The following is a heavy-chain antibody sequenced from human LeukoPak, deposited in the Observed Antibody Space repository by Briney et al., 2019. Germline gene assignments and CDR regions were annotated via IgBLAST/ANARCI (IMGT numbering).Heavy chain of an antibody. D-gene: IGHD3-22*01. CDR3: GKDIVDSPHYYDSSGLDY. V-gene: IGHV3-30*18. CDR2: ISYDGSNK. CDR1: GFTFSSYG. J-gene: IGHJ4*02. Sequence: GGSLRLSCAASGFTFSSYGMHWVRQAPGKGLEWVAVISYDGSNKYYADSVKGRFTISRDNSKNSLYLQMNSLRTEDTALYYCGKDIVDSPHYYDSSGLDYWGQGTLVTVSS.